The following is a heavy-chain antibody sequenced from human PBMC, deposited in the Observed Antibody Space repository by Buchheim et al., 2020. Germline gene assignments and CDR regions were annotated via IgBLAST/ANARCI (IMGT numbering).Heavy chain of an antibody. D-gene: IGHD2-21*02. CDR1: GFTFSSYG. CDR2: ISYDGSNK. CDR3: AKSDDRVVTSIPVDY. Sequence: VQLVESGGGLVQPGGSLRLSCAASGFTFSSYGMHWVRQAPGKGLEWVAVISYDGSNKYYADSVKGRFTISRDNSKNTLYLQMNSLRTEDTAVYYCAKSDDRVVTSIPVDYWGQGTL. V-gene: IGHV3-30*18. J-gene: IGHJ4*02.